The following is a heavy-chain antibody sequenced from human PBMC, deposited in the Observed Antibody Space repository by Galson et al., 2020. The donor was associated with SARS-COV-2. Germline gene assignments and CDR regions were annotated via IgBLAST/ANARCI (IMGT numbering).Heavy chain of an antibody. CDR2: IYYSGST. CDR3: ARGEYQLLYGMDV. D-gene: IGHD2-2*01. J-gene: IGHJ6*02. CDR1: GGSISSYY. V-gene: IGHV4-59*01. Sequence: SQTLSLTCTVSGGSISSYYWSWIRQPPGKGLEWIGYIYYSGSTNYNPSLKSRVTISLDTSKNQFSLKLSSVTAADTAVYYCARGEYQLLYGMDVWGQGTTVTVSS.